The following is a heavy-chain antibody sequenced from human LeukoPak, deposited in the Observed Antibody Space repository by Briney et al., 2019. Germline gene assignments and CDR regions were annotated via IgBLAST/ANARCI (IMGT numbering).Heavy chain of an antibody. J-gene: IGHJ4*02. V-gene: IGHV1-2*02. Sequence: ASVKVSCKASGYTFTGYYMHWVRQAPGQGLEWMGWINPNSGGTNYAQKFQGRVTMTRDTSISTAYMELSRLRSDDTAVYYCANDYYGSGSYSATFDYWGQGTLVTVSS. D-gene: IGHD3-10*01. CDR3: ANDYYGSGSYSATFDY. CDR1: GYTFTGYY. CDR2: INPNSGGT.